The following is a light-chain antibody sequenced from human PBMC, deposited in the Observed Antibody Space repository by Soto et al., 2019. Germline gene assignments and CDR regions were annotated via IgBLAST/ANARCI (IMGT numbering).Light chain of an antibody. J-gene: IGKJ4*01. V-gene: IGKV1-9*01. CDR1: PGISSY. Sequence: DIQLTQSPSFLSASVGDRVTITCRASPGISSYLAWYQQKQGKAPKLLIYAASTLQSGVPSRSSGSGSGTEFTLTISSLQPEDFATYYCQQLNSYPFLTFGGGTKVEIK. CDR2: AAS. CDR3: QQLNSYPFLT.